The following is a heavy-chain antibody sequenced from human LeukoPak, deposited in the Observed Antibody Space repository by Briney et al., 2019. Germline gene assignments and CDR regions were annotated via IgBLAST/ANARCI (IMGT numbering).Heavy chain of an antibody. Sequence: GGSLRLSCAASGFTFSSYSMNWVRQAPGKGLGWVSSISSSSSYTYYADSVKGRFTISRDNAKNSLYLQMNGLRAEDTAVYYCAREAGTYYYYMDVWGKGTTVTVSS. CDR2: ISSSSSYT. CDR3: AREAGTYYYYMDV. D-gene: IGHD1-7*01. V-gene: IGHV3-21*01. J-gene: IGHJ6*03. CDR1: GFTFSSYS.